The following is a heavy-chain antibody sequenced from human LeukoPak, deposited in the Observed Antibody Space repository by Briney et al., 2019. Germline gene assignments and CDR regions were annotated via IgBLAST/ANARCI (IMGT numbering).Heavy chain of an antibody. CDR1: GFAFSNAW. CDR3: STDGKYTGSYDHFDY. V-gene: IGHV3-15*05. J-gene: IGHJ4*02. D-gene: IGHD1-26*01. CDR2: IKTKTDGGKI. Sequence: PGGSLRLSCAASGFAFSNAWMTWVRRVPGKGLEWVGRIKTKTDGGKIDYAAPVKGRFTISRDDSRNTLYLQMNSLKTEDTAVYYCSTDGKYTGSYDHFDYWGQGTLVTVSS.